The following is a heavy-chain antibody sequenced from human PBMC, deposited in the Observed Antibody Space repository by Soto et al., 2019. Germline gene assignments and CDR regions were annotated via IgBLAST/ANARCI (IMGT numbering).Heavy chain of an antibody. D-gene: IGHD1-1*01. CDR2: MNHSAST. CDR3: ARVERGTATTVVDAFDI. CDR1: GGSFSGYY. Sequence: SETLSLTCAVYGGSFSGYYWSWIRQPPGKGLEWIGEMNHSASTNYNPSLKSRVTISVDTSKNQFSLKMSSVTAADTALYYCARVERGTATTVVDAFDIWGPGTMVTVSS. J-gene: IGHJ3*02. V-gene: IGHV4-34*01.